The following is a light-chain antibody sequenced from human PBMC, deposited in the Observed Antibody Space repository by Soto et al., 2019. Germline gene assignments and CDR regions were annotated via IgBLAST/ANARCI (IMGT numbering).Light chain of an antibody. V-gene: IGKV3-20*01. Sequence: EIVLTQSPGTLSLSPGERATLSCRASQSVSSSYLAWYQQKPGKAPRLLIYGASSSATGIPDRFSGSGSGTDFTLTISRLEPEDFAVYYGQQYGSSPWTFGQGTKVEIK. J-gene: IGKJ1*01. CDR2: GAS. CDR1: QSVSSSY. CDR3: QQYGSSPWT.